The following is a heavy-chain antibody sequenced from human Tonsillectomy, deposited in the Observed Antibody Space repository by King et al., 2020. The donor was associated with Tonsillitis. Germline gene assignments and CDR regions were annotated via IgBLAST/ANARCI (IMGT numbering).Heavy chain of an antibody. CDR1: GFTFDDYA. Sequence: VQLVESGGGLVQPGRSLRLSCAASGFTFDDYAMHWVRQAPGKGLEWVSGISWNSGSIGYADSVKGRFTISRDNAKNSLYLQMNSLRAEDTALYYCAKDITSSYWAVVVGFDYWGQGTLVTVSS. J-gene: IGHJ4*02. CDR3: AKDITSSYWAVVVGFDY. V-gene: IGHV3-9*01. CDR2: ISWNSGSI. D-gene: IGHD3-22*01.